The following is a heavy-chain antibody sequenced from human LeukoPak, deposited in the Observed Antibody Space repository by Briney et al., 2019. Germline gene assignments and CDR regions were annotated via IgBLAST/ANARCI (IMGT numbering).Heavy chain of an antibody. D-gene: IGHD6-19*01. CDR1: GFNFSSFG. CDR3: ARNGQQWPVYSCDD. Sequence: GKSLRLSCAASGFNFSSFGMRWVRQAPGKGLEWVAVIWYAGNNKYYADSMKGRFTISRDNSKNTLYLHMNSLRAEDTAVYYCARNGQQWPVYSCDDWGQGTLVTVSS. CDR2: IWYAGNNK. V-gene: IGHV3-33*01. J-gene: IGHJ4*02.